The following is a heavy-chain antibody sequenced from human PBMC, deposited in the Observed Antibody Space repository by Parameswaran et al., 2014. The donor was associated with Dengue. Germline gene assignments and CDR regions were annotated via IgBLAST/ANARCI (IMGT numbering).Heavy chain of an antibody. D-gene: IGHD3-22*01. Sequence: WIRQPPGKGLEWVAVISYDGSNKYYADSVKGRFTISRDNSKNTLYLQMNSLRAEDTAVYYCARGVDSSGPLFWGQGTLVTVSS. CDR2: ISYDGSNK. V-gene: IGHV3-30-3*01. J-gene: IGHJ4*02. CDR3: ARGVDSSGPLF.